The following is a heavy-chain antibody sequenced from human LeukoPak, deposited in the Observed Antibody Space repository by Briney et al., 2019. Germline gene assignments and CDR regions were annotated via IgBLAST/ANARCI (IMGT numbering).Heavy chain of an antibody. D-gene: IGHD4-23*01. V-gene: IGHV3-33*08. CDR1: GFTFSGYG. CDR2: ICYDGTGK. J-gene: IGHJ6*02. Sequence: GESLRLSCAASGFTFSGYGMHWVRQAPGKGLEWVALICYDGTGKYYADSVKGRFTISRDNSKNTLYLQMNSLRADDTAVYFCARDYGGNSYGLDVWGQGTTVTVSS. CDR3: ARDYGGNSYGLDV.